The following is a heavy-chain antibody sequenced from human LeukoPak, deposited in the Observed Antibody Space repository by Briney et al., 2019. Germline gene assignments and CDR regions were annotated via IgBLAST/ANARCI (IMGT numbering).Heavy chain of an antibody. CDR1: GLTLNNYG. Sequence: PGGSLRLSCVASGLTLNNYGMDWVRQAPGKGLEWVEFIQYDGSNKYYAASVKGRFTVSRDNSKNTLYLQMNSLRPEDTAVYYCAKSWSYYYDISGSTIDYWGQGTLVTVSS. CDR2: IQYDGSNK. D-gene: IGHD3-22*01. J-gene: IGHJ4*02. CDR3: AKSWSYYYDISGSTIDY. V-gene: IGHV3-30*02.